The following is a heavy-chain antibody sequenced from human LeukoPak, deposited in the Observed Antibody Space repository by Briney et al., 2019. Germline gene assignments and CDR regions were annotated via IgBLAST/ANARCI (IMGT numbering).Heavy chain of an antibody. CDR3: ARDVLAVAGTWYFDY. D-gene: IGHD6-19*01. Sequence: GGSLRLSCAASGFTFSSYGMHWVRQAPGKGLEWVAVIWYDGSNKYYADSVKGRFTISRDNSKNTLYLQMNSLRAEDTAVYYCARDVLAVAGTWYFDYWGQGTLVTVSP. CDR1: GFTFSSYG. J-gene: IGHJ4*02. CDR2: IWYDGSNK. V-gene: IGHV3-33*01.